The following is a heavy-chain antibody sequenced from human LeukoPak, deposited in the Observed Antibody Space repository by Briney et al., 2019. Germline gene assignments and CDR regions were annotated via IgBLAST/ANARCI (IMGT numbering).Heavy chain of an antibody. CDR2: INPNSDGT. D-gene: IGHD6-19*01. J-gene: IGHJ4*02. CDR1: RYTFTGYY. V-gene: IGHV1-2*02. CDR3: ARARYSSGWYD. Sequence: GASVKVSCKASRYTFTGYYMHWVRQAPGQGLEWMGWINPNSDGTNYAQKFQGRVTMTRDTSISTAYMELSRLRSDDTAVYYCARARYSSGWYDWGQGTLVTVSS.